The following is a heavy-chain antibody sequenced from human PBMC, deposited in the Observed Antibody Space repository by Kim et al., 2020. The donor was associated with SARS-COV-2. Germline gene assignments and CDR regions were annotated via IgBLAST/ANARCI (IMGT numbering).Heavy chain of an antibody. CDR2: INTNTGNP. V-gene: IGHV7-4-1*01. CDR3: ARGDYDFWSGYCIPNWFDP. CDR1: GYTFTSYA. J-gene: IGHJ5*02. D-gene: IGHD3-3*01. Sequence: ASVKVSCKASGYTFTSYAMNWVRQAPGQGLEWMGWINTNTGNPTYAQGFTGRFVFSLDTSGSTAYLQIGSLKAEDTAVYYCARGDYDFWSGYCIPNWFDPGGQETLLTLPS.